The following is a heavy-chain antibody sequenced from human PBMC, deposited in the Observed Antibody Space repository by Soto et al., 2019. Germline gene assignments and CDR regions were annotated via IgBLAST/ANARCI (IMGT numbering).Heavy chain of an antibody. CDR1: GFTFSSYG. J-gene: IGHJ1*01. V-gene: IGHV3-30*18. Sequence: PGGSLRLSCAASGFTFSSYGMHWVRQAPGKGLEWVAVISYDGSNKYYADSVKGRFTISRDNSKNTLYLQMNSLRAEDTAVYYCAKDAMYCSSTSCSGPGEYFQHWGQGTLVTVSS. CDR2: ISYDGSNK. CDR3: AKDAMYCSSTSCSGPGEYFQH. D-gene: IGHD2-2*01.